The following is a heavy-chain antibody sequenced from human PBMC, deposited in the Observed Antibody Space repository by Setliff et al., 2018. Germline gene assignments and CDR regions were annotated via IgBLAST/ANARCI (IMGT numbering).Heavy chain of an antibody. Sequence: ASVKVSCKASGGTFNSFLVSWVRQAPGQGLEWMGGIIPLFGTTKYAQKFQDRITMTADESATTAYMELTSLRSEDTAVYYCARALGGISAAGNNWLDSWGQGTLVTVSS. V-gene: IGHV1-69*13. D-gene: IGHD6-13*01. CDR1: GGTFNSFL. CDR3: ARALGGISAAGNNWLDS. CDR2: IIPLFGTT. J-gene: IGHJ5*01.